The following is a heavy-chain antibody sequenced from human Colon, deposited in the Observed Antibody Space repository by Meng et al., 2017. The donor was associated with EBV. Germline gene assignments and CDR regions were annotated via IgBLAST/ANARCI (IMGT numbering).Heavy chain of an antibody. CDR1: GDSVSSNTAA. CDR3: ARETTGGYYFDY. D-gene: IGHD1-1*01. CDR2: TYYRSKWYD. Sequence: QVHLHKLCPGLVRHSQTLSLTCAISGDSVSSNTAAWNWIRQSPSRGLEWLGRTYYRSKWYDDYALSVKSRLTINPDTSKNQFSLQLNSVTPEDTAVYFCARETTGGYYFDYWGQGTLVTVSS. V-gene: IGHV6-1*01. J-gene: IGHJ4*02.